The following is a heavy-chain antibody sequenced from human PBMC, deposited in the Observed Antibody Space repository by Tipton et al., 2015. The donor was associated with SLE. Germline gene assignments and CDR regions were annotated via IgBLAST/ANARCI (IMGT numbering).Heavy chain of an antibody. V-gene: IGHV4-31*11. Sequence: LRLSCAVYGGSFSDYYWSWIRQYPGKGLEWIGYIYYRGTTHYNPSLESRASISVDTSRNQFSLNLTSVTAADTAVFYCARGEGYKGFYFIDVWGRGTKVTVPS. D-gene: IGHD5-24*01. J-gene: IGHJ6*04. CDR1: GGSFSDYY. CDR2: IYYRGTT. CDR3: ARGEGYKGFYFIDV.